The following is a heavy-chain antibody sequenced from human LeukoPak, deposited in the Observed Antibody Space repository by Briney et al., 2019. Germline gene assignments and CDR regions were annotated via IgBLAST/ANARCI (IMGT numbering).Heavy chain of an antibody. Sequence: SETLSLTCAVYGGSFSGCYWSWIRQPPGKGLEWIGEINHSGSTNYNPSLKSRVTISVDTSKNQFSLKLSSVTAADTAVYYCARAPGSLWGSSGDFDYWGQGTLVTVSS. CDR1: GGSFSGCY. V-gene: IGHV4-34*01. J-gene: IGHJ4*02. CDR2: INHSGST. CDR3: ARAPGSLWGSSGDFDY. D-gene: IGHD6-6*01.